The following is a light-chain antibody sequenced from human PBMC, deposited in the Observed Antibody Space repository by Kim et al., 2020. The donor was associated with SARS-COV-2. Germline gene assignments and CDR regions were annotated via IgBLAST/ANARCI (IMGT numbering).Light chain of an antibody. CDR2: RTS. Sequence: ASGGDRVTITCRASQGVSGWLNWYQQKPGKAPHLLIYRTSTLQTGVPPRFSGSASGTDFTLTINTLQPEDFATYYCQQSYNFPRTFGQGTRVDIK. V-gene: IGKV1-39*01. J-gene: IGKJ1*01. CDR3: QQSYNFPRT. CDR1: QGVSGW.